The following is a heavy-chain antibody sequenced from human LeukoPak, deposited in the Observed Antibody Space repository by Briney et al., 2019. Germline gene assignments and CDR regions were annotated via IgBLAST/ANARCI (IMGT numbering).Heavy chain of an antibody. CDR1: GFTFSNYY. J-gene: IGHJ4*02. V-gene: IGHV3-11*01. CDR3: ARGAGRLADY. CDR2: ISSSGNTM. Sequence: GGSLRRSCAASGFTFSNYYMSWIRQAPGKGLEWVSYISSSGNTMYYADSVKGRFTISRDNAKNSLYLKVSGLRAEDAAVYYCARGAGRLADYWGQGTLVTVSS. D-gene: IGHD6-19*01.